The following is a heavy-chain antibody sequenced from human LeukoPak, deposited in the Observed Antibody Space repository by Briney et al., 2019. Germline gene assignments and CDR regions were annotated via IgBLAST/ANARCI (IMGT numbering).Heavy chain of an antibody. Sequence: SETLSLTCTVSGGSITSNYWSWIRQPPGKGLEWIGYIYNSESTNYNPSLKSRVTISVDRSKNQFSLKLSSVTAADTAVYYCARTITDFWSGYNYFDYWGQGTLVTVSS. CDR3: ARTITDFWSGYNYFDY. CDR1: GGSITSNY. J-gene: IGHJ4*02. D-gene: IGHD3-3*01. CDR2: IYNSEST. V-gene: IGHV4-59*12.